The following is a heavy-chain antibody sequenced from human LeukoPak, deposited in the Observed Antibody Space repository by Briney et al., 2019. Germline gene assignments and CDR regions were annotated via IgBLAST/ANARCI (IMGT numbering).Heavy chain of an antibody. V-gene: IGHV4-34*01. CDR3: ARVTGYVVEDYFDY. D-gene: IGHD2-15*01. J-gene: IGHJ4*02. Sequence: PSETLSLTCAVYGGSLGGYSWSWIRQPPGKGLEWIGEINHSGSTNYNPSLKSRVTISVDTSKNQFSLRLSSVTAADTAVYYCARVTGYVVEDYFDYWGQGTLVTVSS. CDR1: GGSLGGYS. CDR2: INHSGST.